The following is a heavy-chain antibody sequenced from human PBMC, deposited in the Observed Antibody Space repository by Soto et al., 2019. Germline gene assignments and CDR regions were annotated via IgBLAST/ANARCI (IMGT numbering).Heavy chain of an antibody. D-gene: IGHD3-16*01. J-gene: IGHJ4*02. CDR3: AGGNNVEERD. CDR1: GISVSRNY. Sequence: EVQLVESGGGLVQPGGSLRLSCAASGISVSRNYMSWVRQAPGKGLEWVSLIYSGGSTDYADSVKGRFSISRDNSKNTVELQKNRLRGGDPAVYYCAGGNNVEERDWGQGTLVTVSS. V-gene: IGHV3-66*01. CDR2: IYSGGST.